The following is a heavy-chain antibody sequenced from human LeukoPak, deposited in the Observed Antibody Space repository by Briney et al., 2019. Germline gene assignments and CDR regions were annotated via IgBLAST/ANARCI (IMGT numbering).Heavy chain of an antibody. Sequence: SETLSLTCAVYGGSFSGYYWSWIRQPPGKGLEWIGEINHSGGTNYNPSLKSRVTISVDTSKNQFSLKLSSVTAADTAVYYCARETSQKGAHYMDVWGKGTTVTISS. V-gene: IGHV4-34*01. J-gene: IGHJ6*03. CDR2: INHSGGT. D-gene: IGHD3-16*01. CDR3: ARETSQKGAHYMDV. CDR1: GGSFSGYY.